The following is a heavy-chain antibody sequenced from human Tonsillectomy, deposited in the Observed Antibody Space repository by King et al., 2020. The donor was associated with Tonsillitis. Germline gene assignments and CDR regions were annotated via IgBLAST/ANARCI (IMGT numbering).Heavy chain of an antibody. V-gene: IGHV5-51*01. CDR1: EFTFSYW. Sequence: VQLVESGPEVKKSGESLKVSCQGSEFTFSYWIGWVRQVPGKGLEWMGAIYPDDSDTRYNPSFQGQVTISVDRSTYTAFLEWTGLTASDTALYYCAKRSGVSYGNAFDIWGQGTMVTVSS. D-gene: IGHD5-18*01. J-gene: IGHJ3*02. CDR2: IYPDDSDT. CDR3: AKRSGVSYGNAFDI.